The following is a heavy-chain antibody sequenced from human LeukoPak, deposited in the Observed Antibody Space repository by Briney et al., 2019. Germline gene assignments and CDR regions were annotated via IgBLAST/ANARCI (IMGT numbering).Heavy chain of an antibody. J-gene: IGHJ4*02. CDR1: GFTVSSNY. D-gene: IGHD1-26*01. Sequence: PGGSLRLSCAASGFTVSSNYMSWVRQAPGKGLEWVSVIYSGGSTYYADSVKGRFTISRDNSKNTLYLQMNSLRAEDTAVYYCARNVRGGSLDYWGQGTLVTVSS. CDR2: IYSGGST. V-gene: IGHV3-66*01. CDR3: ARNVRGGSLDY.